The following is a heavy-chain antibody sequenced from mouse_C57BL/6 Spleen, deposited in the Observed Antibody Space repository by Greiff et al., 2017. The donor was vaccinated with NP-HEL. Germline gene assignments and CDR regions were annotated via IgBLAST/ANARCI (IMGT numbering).Heavy chain of an antibody. D-gene: IGHD2-1*01. V-gene: IGHV1-62-2*01. CDR3: ARHEDYGNWYFDV. CDR2: FYPGSGSI. J-gene: IGHJ1*03. CDR1: GYTFTDYN. Sequence: VQLQQSGPELVKPGASVKIPCKASGYTFTDYNMDWVMQRSGQGLEWIGWFYPGSGSIKYNEKFKDKATLTADKSSSTVYMELSRLTSEDSAVYFCARHEDYGNWYFDVWGTGTTVTVSS.